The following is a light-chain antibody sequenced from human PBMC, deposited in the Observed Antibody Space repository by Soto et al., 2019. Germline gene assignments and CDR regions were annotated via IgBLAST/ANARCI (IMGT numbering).Light chain of an antibody. Sequence: ALTQPASVSVAPGQSITISCTGTSSDVGSYNLVSWYQQHPGKAPKLMIYEVSKRPSGVSNRFAGSKSGNTASLTISGLQAEEEADYSCCSYAGSSTPYVFGTGTKVTVL. V-gene: IGLV2-23*02. J-gene: IGLJ1*01. CDR2: EVS. CDR3: CSYAGSSTPYV. CDR1: SSDVGSYNL.